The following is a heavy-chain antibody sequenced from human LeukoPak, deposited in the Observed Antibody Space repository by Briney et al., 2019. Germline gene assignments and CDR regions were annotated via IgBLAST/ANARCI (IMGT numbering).Heavy chain of an antibody. V-gene: IGHV3-7*01. CDR2: IEQDGSEK. CDR3: ACGDYGDYVDAFDI. D-gene: IGHD4-17*01. J-gene: IGHJ3*02. CDR1: GFTFSSYW. Sequence: GGSLRLSCAASGFTFSSYWMSWVRQAPGKGLEWVANIEQDGSEKYYVDSVKGRFTISRDNAKNSLYLQMNSLRAEDTAVYYCACGDYGDYVDAFDIWGQGTMVTVSS.